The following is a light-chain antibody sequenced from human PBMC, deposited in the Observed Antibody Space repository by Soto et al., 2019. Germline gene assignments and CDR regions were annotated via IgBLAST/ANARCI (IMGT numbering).Light chain of an antibody. V-gene: IGKV3-20*01. CDR2: GAS. Sequence: EIVLTQSPGTLSLSPGERATLSCRASQSVGSSYLAWYQQKPGQAPRLLIYGASSRATGIPDRFGGSGSGTDFTLTISSLQSEDFAVYYCQQYNNWPPITFGQGTRLEIK. CDR3: QQYNNWPPIT. CDR1: QSVGSSY. J-gene: IGKJ5*01.